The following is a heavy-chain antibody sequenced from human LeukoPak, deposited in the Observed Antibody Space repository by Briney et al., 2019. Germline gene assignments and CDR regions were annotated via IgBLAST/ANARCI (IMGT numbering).Heavy chain of an antibody. J-gene: IGHJ3*02. V-gene: IGHV4-39*01. CDR3: ARLAAGQPTALAFDI. CDR1: GGSISSSRYY. CDR2: IYYSGST. D-gene: IGHD2-15*01. Sequence: PSETLSLTCTVSGGSISSSRYYWGWIRQPPGKGLEWIGSIYYSGSTYYNPSLKSRVTISVDTSKNQFSLKLSSVTAADTAVYYCARLAAGQPTALAFDIWGQGTMVTVSS.